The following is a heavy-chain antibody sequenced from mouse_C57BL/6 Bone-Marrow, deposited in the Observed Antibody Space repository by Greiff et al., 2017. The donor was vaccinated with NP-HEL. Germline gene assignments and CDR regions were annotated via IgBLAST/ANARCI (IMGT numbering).Heavy chain of an antibody. J-gene: IGHJ3*01. CDR1: GFTFSSYG. CDR3: ARRGHRGFAY. D-gene: IGHD3-1*01. V-gene: IGHV5-6*01. Sequence: EVQVVESGGDLVKPGGSLKLSCAASGFTFSSYGMSWVRQTPDKRLEWVATISSGGSYTYYPDSVKGRFTISRDNAKNTLYLQMSSLKSEDTAMYYCARRGHRGFAYWGQGTLVTVSA. CDR2: ISSGGSYT.